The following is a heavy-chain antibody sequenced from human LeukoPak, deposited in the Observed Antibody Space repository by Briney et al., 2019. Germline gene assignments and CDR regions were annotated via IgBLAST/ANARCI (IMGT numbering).Heavy chain of an antibody. CDR1: GGSISSSSYY. Sequence: SETLSLTCTVSGGSISSSSYYWGWIRQPPGKGLEWIGSIYYSGSTYYNPSPKSRVTISVDTSKNQFSLKLSSVTAADTAVYYCARHERRTWFGELLPYYFDYWGQGTLVTVSS. D-gene: IGHD3-10*01. CDR3: ARHERRTWFGELLPYYFDY. CDR2: IYYSGST. V-gene: IGHV4-39*01. J-gene: IGHJ4*02.